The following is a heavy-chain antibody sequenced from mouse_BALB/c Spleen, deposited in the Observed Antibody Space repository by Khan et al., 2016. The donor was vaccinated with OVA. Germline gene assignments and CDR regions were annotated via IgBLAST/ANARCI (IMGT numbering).Heavy chain of an antibody. CDR1: GFNIKDTY. Sequence: EVQLQESGAELVKPGASVKLSCTASGFNIKDTYMHWVQQSPEQGLEWIGRIDPANGNTKYAPKFPGQATITADTSSNTAYLQLSSLTSEYTASYYCTRRNAWGQGTTVTVSS. CDR2: IDPANGNT. CDR3: TRRNA. J-gene: IGHJ2*01. V-gene: IGHV14-3*02.